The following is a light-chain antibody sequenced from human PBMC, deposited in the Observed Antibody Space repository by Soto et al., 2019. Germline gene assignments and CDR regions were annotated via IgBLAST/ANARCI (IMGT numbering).Light chain of an antibody. Sequence: EFVLTRSPGTLSLSPGERSTLSFRSSQSVSITYLIWYQQKPGQAPRLLIYGASSRATGVPDRFSGGGSGTDFTLTISRLEPEDFAVYYCQHFVNSLTWTFGQGTKVDIK. CDR3: QHFVNSLTWT. CDR1: QSVSITY. J-gene: IGKJ1*01. V-gene: IGKV3-20*01. CDR2: GAS.